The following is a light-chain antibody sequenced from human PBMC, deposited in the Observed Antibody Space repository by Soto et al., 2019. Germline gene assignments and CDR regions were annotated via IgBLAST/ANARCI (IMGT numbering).Light chain of an antibody. CDR2: KAS. CDR1: QSTSTW. J-gene: IGKJ1*01. V-gene: IGKV1-5*03. Sequence: DIQITQTPSTLSASVGDRVTMTCRASQSTSTWLAWYQHKPGKAPNLLIYKASSLESGVPSRFSGSGSGTEFTLTISSLQPDDVATYYFQQYGRYRTFGQGTKVEIK. CDR3: QQYGRYRT.